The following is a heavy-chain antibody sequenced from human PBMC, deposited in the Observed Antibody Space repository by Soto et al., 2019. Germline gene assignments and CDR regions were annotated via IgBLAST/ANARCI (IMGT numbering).Heavy chain of an antibody. Sequence: SQRLPCAADGLTCSSYTIQWVRQAPDKGLEWVAAISEDGSNKYYADSVKGPFTISRDNSKTTLYLQMNSLRAEDTAVYYCERTAAIGYSSRWY. CDR1: GLTCSSYT. V-gene: IGHV3-30-3*01. CDR3: ERTAAIGYSSRWY. J-gene: IGHJ2*01. D-gene: IGHD6-13*01. CDR2: ISEDGSNK.